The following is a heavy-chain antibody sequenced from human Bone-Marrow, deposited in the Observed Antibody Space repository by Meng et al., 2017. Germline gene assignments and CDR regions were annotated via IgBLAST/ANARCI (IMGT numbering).Heavy chain of an antibody. CDR1: GGTFSNYY. D-gene: IGHD4-11*01. J-gene: IGHJ4*02. Sequence: QVQLKRGAVVMLNLSDTLPPTVVGFGGTFSNYYWSLHLQPPGKGLEWIREINHSGSTNYYPSLESRATISVDTSQNNLSLKLSSVTAADSTVYYCARGPTTMAHDFDYWGQGTLVTVSS. CDR3: ARGPTTMAHDFDY. V-gene: IGHV4-34*01. CDR2: INHSGST.